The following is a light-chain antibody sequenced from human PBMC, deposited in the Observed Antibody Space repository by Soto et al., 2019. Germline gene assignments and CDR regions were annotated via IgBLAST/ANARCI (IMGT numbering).Light chain of an antibody. CDR1: SSDVGSYNL. CDR2: EGS. CDR3: CSYAGRSTGVV. V-gene: IGLV2-23*01. Sequence: QSALTPPASVSGSPGQSITISCTGTSSDVGSYNLVSWYQQHPGKAPKLLIYEGSKRPSGVSNRFSGSKPGNTASLTISGLQAEDEAEYDCCSYAGRSTGVVFGGGTKLTVL. J-gene: IGLJ2*01.